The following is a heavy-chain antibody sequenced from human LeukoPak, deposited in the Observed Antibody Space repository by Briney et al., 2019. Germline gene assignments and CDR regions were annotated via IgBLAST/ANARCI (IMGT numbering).Heavy chain of an antibody. J-gene: IGHJ4*02. CDR2: TSYDGSHI. CDR3: ARGRGYCSDY. V-gene: IGHV3-30*04. Sequence: GGSLRLSCAASGLTFSSYAMHWVRQAPGKGLEWVAVTSYDGSHIYYPDSVKGRFTISRDNPKNTLYLQMNSLGPEDTALYYCARGRGYCSDYWGQGTLVTVSS. CDR1: GLTFSSYA. D-gene: IGHD3-3*01.